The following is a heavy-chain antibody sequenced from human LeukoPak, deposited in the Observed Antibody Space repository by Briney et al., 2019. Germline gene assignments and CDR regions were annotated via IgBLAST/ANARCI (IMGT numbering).Heavy chain of an antibody. Sequence: GGSLRLSCAASGFTFSSYEMNWVRQAPGKGLEWVSYISSSGSTIYYADSVKGRFTISRDNAKNSLYLQMNSLRAEDTAVYYCARELVTSDYWGQGTLVTVSS. J-gene: IGHJ4*02. D-gene: IGHD5-18*01. V-gene: IGHV3-48*03. CDR3: ARELVTSDY. CDR2: ISSSGSTI. CDR1: GFTFSSYE.